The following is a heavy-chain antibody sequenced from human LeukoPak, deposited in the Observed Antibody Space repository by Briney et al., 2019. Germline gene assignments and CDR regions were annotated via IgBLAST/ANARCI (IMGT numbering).Heavy chain of an antibody. CDR2: IIPIFGTA. CDR3: AIYSGSYYRFDY. D-gene: IGHD1-26*01. Sequence: SVKVSCKASGGTFISYAISWVRQAPGQGLEWMGGIIPIFGTANYAQRFQGRVTITADESTSTAYMELSSLRSEDTAVYYCAIYSGSYYRFDYWDQGTLVTVSS. J-gene: IGHJ4*02. V-gene: IGHV1-69*13. CDR1: GGTFISYA.